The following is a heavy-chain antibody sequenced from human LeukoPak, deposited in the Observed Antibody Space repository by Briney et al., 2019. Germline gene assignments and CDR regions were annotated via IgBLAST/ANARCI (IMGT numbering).Heavy chain of an antibody. D-gene: IGHD3-10*01. Sequence: KPSETLSLTCAVYGGSLSGSYWSWIRQSPGKGLEWIGEINHSGSTNYNPSLKSRVTISVDTSKNQFSLKLSSVTAADTAVYYCARGRAYYYGSGSSVWGKGTTVTVSS. V-gene: IGHV4-34*01. CDR2: INHSGST. J-gene: IGHJ6*04. CDR3: ARGRAYYYGSGSSV. CDR1: GGSLSGSY.